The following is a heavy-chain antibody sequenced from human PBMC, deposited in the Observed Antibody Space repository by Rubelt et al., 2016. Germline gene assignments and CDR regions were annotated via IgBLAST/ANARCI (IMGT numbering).Heavy chain of an antibody. CDR1: GGSFSGYY. D-gene: IGHD6-13*01. CDR2: INHSGST. CDR3: ARGLARAAAAPRRLWFDP. V-gene: IGHV4-34*01. J-gene: IGHJ5*02. Sequence: QVQPQQWGAGLLKPSETLSLTCAVYGGSFSGYYWSWIRQPPGTGLEWIGEINHSGSTNYNPSLKSRVTIAVETSKNQFSRKLSSVTAADTAVYYCARGLARAAAAPRRLWFDPWGQGTLVTVSS.